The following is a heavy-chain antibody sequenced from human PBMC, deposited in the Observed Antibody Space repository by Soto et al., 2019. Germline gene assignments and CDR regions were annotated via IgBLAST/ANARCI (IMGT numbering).Heavy chain of an antibody. Sequence: SETLSLTCAVYGGSFSGYYWSWIRQPPGKGLEWIGEINHSGSTNYNPSLKSRVTISVDTSKNQFSLKLSSVTAADTAVYYCARDLYYLYGMDVWGQGTTVTVSS. V-gene: IGHV4-34*01. CDR1: GGSFSGYY. CDR3: ARDLYYLYGMDV. D-gene: IGHD3-10*01. J-gene: IGHJ6*02. CDR2: INHSGST.